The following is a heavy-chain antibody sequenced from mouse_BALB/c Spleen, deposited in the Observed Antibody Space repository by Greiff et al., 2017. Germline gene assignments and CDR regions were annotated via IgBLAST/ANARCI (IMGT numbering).Heavy chain of an antibody. CDR1: GYTFTDYN. Sequence: VQLQQSGPELVKPGASVKISCKASGYTFTDYNMHWVKQSHGKSLEWIGYIYPYNGGTGYNQKFKSKATLTVDNSSSTAYMELRSLTSEDSAVYYCARCGSWYFDVWGAGTTVTVSS. D-gene: IGHD1-1*02. V-gene: IGHV1S29*02. CDR3: ARCGSWYFDV. CDR2: IYPYNGGT. J-gene: IGHJ1*01.